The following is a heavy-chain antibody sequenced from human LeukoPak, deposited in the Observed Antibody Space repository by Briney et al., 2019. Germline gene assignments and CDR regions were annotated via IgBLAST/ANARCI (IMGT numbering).Heavy chain of an antibody. CDR2: ISPYNGNT. Sequence: ASVKVSCKASGYTFTNYSISWVRQAPGQGLEWMGWISPYNGNTKYSQKFQGRVTMTTDTSTSIAYMELRSLRSDDTAVYYCARNVGYPPKPDYWGQGTLVTVSS. J-gene: IGHJ4*02. D-gene: IGHD5-12*01. CDR3: ARNVGYPPKPDY. CDR1: GYTFTNYS. V-gene: IGHV1-18*01.